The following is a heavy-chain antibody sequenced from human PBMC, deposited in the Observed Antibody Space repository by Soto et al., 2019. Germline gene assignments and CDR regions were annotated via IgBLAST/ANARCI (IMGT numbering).Heavy chain of an antibody. Sequence: QVQLVQSGAEVKRPGSSVKVSCKASGDTFNFYSINWVRQAPGVGLEWMGRVNPIVSMSNYAQKFQGRVTMTADKSTSTAYMELSSLRSEDTAIYYCAGSYGSGYRAFDYWGQGALVTVSS. CDR1: GDTFNFYS. D-gene: IGHD3-10*01. V-gene: IGHV1-69*02. CDR2: VNPIVSMS. J-gene: IGHJ4*02. CDR3: AGSYGSGYRAFDY.